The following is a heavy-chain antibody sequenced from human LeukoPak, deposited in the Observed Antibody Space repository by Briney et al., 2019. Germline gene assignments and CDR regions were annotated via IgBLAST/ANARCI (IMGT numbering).Heavy chain of an antibody. CDR3: ASGIVGAKSDY. V-gene: IGHV3-21*01. CDR2: VSSSSSYI. J-gene: IGHJ4*02. D-gene: IGHD1-26*01. CDR1: GFTFSSYS. Sequence: GGSLRLSCAASGFTFSSYSMNWVRQAPGKGLEWVSSVSSSSSYIYYADSVKGRFTTSRDNAKNSLYLQMNSLRAEDTAVYYCASGIVGAKSDYWGQGTLVTVSS.